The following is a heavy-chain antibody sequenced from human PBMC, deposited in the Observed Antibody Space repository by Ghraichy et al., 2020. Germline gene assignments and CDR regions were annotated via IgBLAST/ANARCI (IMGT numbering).Heavy chain of an antibody. V-gene: IGHV3-48*03. CDR2: ISGSGNTI. CDR1: GFTFNSYE. Sequence: GESLNISCAASGFTFNSYEMNWVRQAPGKGLEWVSHISGSGNTIYYADSVKGRFTISRDNAKNPLYLQMNSLRAEDTAIYYCARERYSYDSSEMDVWGKGTTVTVSS. CDR3: ARERYSYDSSEMDV. J-gene: IGHJ6*04. D-gene: IGHD3-22*01.